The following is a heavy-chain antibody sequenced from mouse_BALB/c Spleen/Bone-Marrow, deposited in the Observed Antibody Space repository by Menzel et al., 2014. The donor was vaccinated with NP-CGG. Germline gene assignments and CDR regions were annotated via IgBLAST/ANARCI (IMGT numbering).Heavy chain of an antibody. Sequence: VNVVESGAKLVRPGTSVKVSCKASGYAFTNYLIEWFKQRPGQGLEWIGVINPGSGGTNFSEKFRGKATLTADKSSSTAYMQFNSLTSDDSAVYFCAREAYYGLDYWGQGTTLTASS. J-gene: IGHJ2*01. CDR2: INPGSGGT. CDR3: AREAYYGLDY. CDR1: GYAFTNYL. D-gene: IGHD2-10*01. V-gene: IGHV1-54*03.